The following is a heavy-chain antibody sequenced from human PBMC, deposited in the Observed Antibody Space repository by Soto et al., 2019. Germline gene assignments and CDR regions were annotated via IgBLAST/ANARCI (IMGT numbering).Heavy chain of an antibody. CDR3: AKYVLLWFGELSGFDY. CDR1: GFTFSSYA. V-gene: IGHV3-23*01. D-gene: IGHD3-10*01. CDR2: ISGSGGST. J-gene: IGHJ4*02. Sequence: GGSLRLSCAASGFTFSSYAMSWVRQAPGKGLEWVSAISGSGGSTYYADSVKGRFTISRDNSKNTLYLQMNSLRAEDTAVYYCAKYVLLWFGELSGFDYWGQGTLVTVSS.